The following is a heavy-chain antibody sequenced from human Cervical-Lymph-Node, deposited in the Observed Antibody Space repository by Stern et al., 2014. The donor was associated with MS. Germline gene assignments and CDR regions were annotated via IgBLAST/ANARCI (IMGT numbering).Heavy chain of an antibody. V-gene: IGHV1-58*01. Sequence: QMQLVQSGPEVKKPGTSVKVSCKASGFTFTSSAVQWVRQARGQRLEWIGWMVVGSGNTNYAQKFQERVTITRDMSTSTAYMELSSLRSEDTAVYYCAARANYYDSPGDWFDPWGQGTLVTVSS. D-gene: IGHD3-22*01. CDR3: AARANYYDSPGDWFDP. CDR1: GFTFTSSA. J-gene: IGHJ5*02. CDR2: MVVGSGNT.